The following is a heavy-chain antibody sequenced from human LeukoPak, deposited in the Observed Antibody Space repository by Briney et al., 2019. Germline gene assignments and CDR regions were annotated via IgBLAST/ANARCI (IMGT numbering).Heavy chain of an antibody. CDR1: GFTFSSYS. J-gene: IGHJ5*02. CDR3: ARDRPYYDFWSGYPYNWFDP. CDR2: ISSSSSYI. D-gene: IGHD3-3*01. V-gene: IGHV3-21*01. Sequence: PGGSLRLSCAASGFTFSSYSMNWVRQAPGKGLEWVSSISSSSSYIYYADSVKGRFTISRDNAKNSPYLQMNSLRAEDTAVYYCARDRPYYDFWSGYPYNWFDPWGQGTLVTVSS.